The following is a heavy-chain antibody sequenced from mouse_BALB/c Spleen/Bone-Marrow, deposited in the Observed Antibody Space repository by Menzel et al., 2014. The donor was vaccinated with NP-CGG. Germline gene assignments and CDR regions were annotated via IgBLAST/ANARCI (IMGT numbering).Heavy chain of an antibody. Sequence: EVMLVESGGGLVKPGGSLKLSCAASGFTFSDYYMYWVRQTPEKGLEWVATISDGGSYTYYPDSVKGRFTISRDNAKNSLYLQMTSLKSEDTAMYYCARDSYYYGSSYWYFDVWGAGTTVTFSS. V-gene: IGHV5-4*02. CDR2: ISDGGSYT. D-gene: IGHD1-1*01. CDR1: GFTFSDYY. J-gene: IGHJ1*01. CDR3: ARDSYYYGSSYWYFDV.